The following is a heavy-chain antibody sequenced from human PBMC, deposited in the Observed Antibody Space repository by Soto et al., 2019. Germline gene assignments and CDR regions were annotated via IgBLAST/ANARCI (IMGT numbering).Heavy chain of an antibody. V-gene: IGHV1-46*01. CDR2: INPSGGST. CDR3: ARDTISHSGPTFCDY. Sequence: VASVKVSCKASGYTFTSYYMHWVRQAPGQGLEWMGIINPSGGSTSYAQKFQGRVTMTRDTSTSTVYMELSSLRSEDTAVYYCARDTISHSGPTFCDYWGQGTLVTVSS. CDR1: GYTFTSYY. D-gene: IGHD1-26*01. J-gene: IGHJ4*02.